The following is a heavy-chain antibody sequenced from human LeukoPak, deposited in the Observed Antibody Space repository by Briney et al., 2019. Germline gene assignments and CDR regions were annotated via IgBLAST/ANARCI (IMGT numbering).Heavy chain of an antibody. D-gene: IGHD6-19*01. J-gene: IGHJ4*02. CDR2: IIPIFGTA. CDR3: ASVAVAGTPPRY. V-gene: IGHV1-69*05. Sequence: EASVKVSCKASGGTFGSYAISWVRQAPGQGLEWMGGIIPIFGTANYAQKFQGRVTITTDESTSTAYMELSSLRSEDTAVYYCASVAVAGTPPRYWGQGTLVTVSS. CDR1: GGTFGSYA.